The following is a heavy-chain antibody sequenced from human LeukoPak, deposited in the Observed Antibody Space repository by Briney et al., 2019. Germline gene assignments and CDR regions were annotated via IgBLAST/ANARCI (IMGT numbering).Heavy chain of an antibody. D-gene: IGHD6-19*01. J-gene: IGHJ4*02. CDR1: GGSISSGGYY. Sequence: SETLSLTCTVSGGSISSGGYYWSWIRQHPGKGLEWIGYIYYSGSTYYNPSLKSRVTISVDTSKNQFSLKLSSVTAADTAVYYCARMTRVPNPRVAGYFDYWGQGTLVTVSS. CDR2: IYYSGST. CDR3: ARMTRVPNPRVAGYFDY. V-gene: IGHV4-31*03.